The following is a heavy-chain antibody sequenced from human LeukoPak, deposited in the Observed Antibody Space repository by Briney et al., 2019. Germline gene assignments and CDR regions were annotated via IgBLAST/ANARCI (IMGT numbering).Heavy chain of an antibody. D-gene: IGHD4-17*01. CDR2: IYTSGTT. CDR3: AREQSAFLSDGDYPYYFDY. Sequence: PSETLSLTCTVSGGSIGNYYWNWIRQPAGKGLEWIGRIYTSGTTNYNSSLKSRVTISVDKSKNQFSLKLSSVTAADTAVYYCAREQSAFLSDGDYPYYFDYWGQGTLVTVSS. CDR1: GGSIGNYY. V-gene: IGHV4-4*07. J-gene: IGHJ4*02.